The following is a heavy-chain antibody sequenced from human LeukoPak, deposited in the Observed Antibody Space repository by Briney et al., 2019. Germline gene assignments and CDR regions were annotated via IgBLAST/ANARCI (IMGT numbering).Heavy chain of an antibody. Sequence: GGSLRLSCAASGFTFSSYSMNWVRQAPGKGLEWVSAISSSSSYIYYADSVKGRFTISRDNAKNSLYLQMNSLRAQDTAVYYCAREVEPTYYYGSGSPNGMDVWGQGTTVTVSS. CDR2: ISSSSSYI. CDR1: GFTFSSYS. D-gene: IGHD3-10*01. CDR3: AREVEPTYYYGSGSPNGMDV. V-gene: IGHV3-21*01. J-gene: IGHJ6*02.